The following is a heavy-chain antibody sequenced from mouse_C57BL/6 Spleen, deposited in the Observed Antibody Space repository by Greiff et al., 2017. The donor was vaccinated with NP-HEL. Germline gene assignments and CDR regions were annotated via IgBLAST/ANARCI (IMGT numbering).Heavy chain of an antibody. CDR2: IDPETGGT. CDR3: TRKGAE. CDR1: GYTFTDYE. V-gene: IGHV1-15*01. J-gene: IGHJ2*01. Sequence: VQLQESGAELVRPGASVTLSCKASGYTFTDYEMHWVKQTPVHGLEWIGAIDPETGGTAYNQKFKGKAILTADKSSSTAYMELRSLTSEDSAVYYCTRKGAEWGQGTTLTVSS.